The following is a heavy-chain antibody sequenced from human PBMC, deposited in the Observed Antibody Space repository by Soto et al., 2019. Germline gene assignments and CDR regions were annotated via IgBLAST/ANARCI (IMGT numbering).Heavy chain of an antibody. Sequence: EVQLVGSGGGLVKPGGSLRLSCAASGFTFSSYSMNWVRQAPGKGLEWVSSISSSSSYIYYADSVKGRFTISRDNAKNSLYLQMNSLRAEDTAVYYCARIGSSSYYYYMDVWGKGTTVTVSS. J-gene: IGHJ6*03. CDR1: GFTFSSYS. V-gene: IGHV3-21*01. D-gene: IGHD6-13*01. CDR3: ARIGSSSYYYYMDV. CDR2: ISSSSSYI.